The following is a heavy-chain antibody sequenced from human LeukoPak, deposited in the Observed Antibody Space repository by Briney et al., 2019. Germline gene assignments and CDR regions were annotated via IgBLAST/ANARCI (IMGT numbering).Heavy chain of an antibody. D-gene: IGHD3-9*01. J-gene: IGHJ4*02. Sequence: SETLSLTFPVSGGSISSYYWSWIRPPPGKGLEWIGYIYYSGSTNYNPSLKSRVTISVDTSKNQFSLKLSSVTAADTAVYYCARANYDILTGYPYYFDYWGQGTLVTVSS. CDR2: IYYSGST. CDR1: GGSISSYY. V-gene: IGHV4-59*08. CDR3: ARANYDILTGYPYYFDY.